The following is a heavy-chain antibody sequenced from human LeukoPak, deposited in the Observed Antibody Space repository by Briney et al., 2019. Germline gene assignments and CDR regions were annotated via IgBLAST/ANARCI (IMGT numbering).Heavy chain of an antibody. CDR1: GYTFTSYD. CDR3: ARGWRIVGATRGYYFDY. J-gene: IGHJ4*02. V-gene: IGHV1-8*01. Sequence: ASVKVSCKASGYTFTSYDINWVRQATGQGLEWMGWMNPNSGNTGYAQKFQGRVTMTRNTSISTAYMELSSLRSEDTAVYYCARGWRIVGATRGYYFDYWGQGTLVTVSS. D-gene: IGHD1-26*01. CDR2: MNPNSGNT.